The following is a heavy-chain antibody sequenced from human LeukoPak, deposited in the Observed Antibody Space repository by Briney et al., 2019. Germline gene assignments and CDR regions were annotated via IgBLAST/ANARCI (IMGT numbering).Heavy chain of an antibody. D-gene: IGHD3-3*01. CDR2: INHSGST. CDR1: GGSISSGNYY. Sequence: PSQTLSLTCTVSGGSISSGNYYWNWIRQPPGKGLEWIGEINHSGSTNYNPSLKSRVTISVDTSKNQFSLKLSSVTAADTAVYYCARDKIGFWSGYPDGDYWGQGTLVTVSS. J-gene: IGHJ4*02. V-gene: IGHV4-39*07. CDR3: ARDKIGFWSGYPDGDY.